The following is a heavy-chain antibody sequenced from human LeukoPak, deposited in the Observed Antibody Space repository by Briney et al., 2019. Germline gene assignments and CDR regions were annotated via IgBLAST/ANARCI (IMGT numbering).Heavy chain of an antibody. CDR3: ARVTYYDYVWGSSAGLYYFDY. J-gene: IGHJ4*02. CDR2: IRYDGSNK. D-gene: IGHD3-16*01. V-gene: IGHV3-30*02. CDR1: GFTFSSYG. Sequence: GGTLRLSCAASGFTFSSYGMTWVRQAPGKGLEWVAFIRYDGSNKYYADSVKGRFTISRDNSKNTLYLQMNSLRAEDTAVYYCARVTYYDYVWGSSAGLYYFDYWGQGTLVTVSS.